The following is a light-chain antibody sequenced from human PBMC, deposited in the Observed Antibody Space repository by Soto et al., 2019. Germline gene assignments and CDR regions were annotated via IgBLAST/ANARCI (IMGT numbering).Light chain of an antibody. CDR2: FGS. J-gene: IGKJ5*01. V-gene: IGKV2-28*01. Sequence: EIVMTQSPLTRPVTPGDPASISCRSSQSLLYNNTYNYLDWYVQKPGQSPQLLIYFGSNRAPGVPDRFSGSGSGTDFTLKINRVEAEDVGTYYCMQALQSLTFGQGTRLEIK. CDR3: MQALQSLT. CDR1: QSLLYNNTYNY.